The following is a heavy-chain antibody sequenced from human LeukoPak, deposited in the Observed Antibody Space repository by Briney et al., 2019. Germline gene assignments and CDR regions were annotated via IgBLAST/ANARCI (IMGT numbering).Heavy chain of an antibody. V-gene: IGHV1-46*01. Sequence: ASVKVSCKASGYTFTYYYMHWVRQAPGQGLAWMGIINPSGGSTSYAQEFQGRVTMTRDTSTSTVYMELSSLRSEDTAVYYCARKAGRSYRLDYWGQGTLVTVSS. CDR3: ARKAGRSYRLDY. D-gene: IGHD1-26*01. J-gene: IGHJ4*02. CDR2: INPSGGST. CDR1: GYTFTYYY.